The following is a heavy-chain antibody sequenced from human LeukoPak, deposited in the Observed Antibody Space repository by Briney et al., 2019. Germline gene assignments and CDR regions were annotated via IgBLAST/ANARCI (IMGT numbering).Heavy chain of an antibody. D-gene: IGHD6-25*01. J-gene: IGHJ4*02. CDR2: IYYSGST. CDR1: GGSISSTNYY. V-gene: IGHV4-39*01. CDR3: ARRRAATIDY. Sequence: SETLSLTCPVSGGSISSTNYYWGWIRQPPGKGLEWIGSIYYSGSTYYNPSLKSRVTISIDTSRNQFSLKLTSVTAADTAVYYCARRRAATIDYWGQGTLVTVSS.